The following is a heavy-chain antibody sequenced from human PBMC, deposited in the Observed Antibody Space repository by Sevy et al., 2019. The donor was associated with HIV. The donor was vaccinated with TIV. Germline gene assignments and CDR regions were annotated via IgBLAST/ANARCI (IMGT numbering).Heavy chain of an antibody. V-gene: IGHV4-38-2*01. CDR1: GYSITSGFL. CDR3: ARHSHGSGTYYVPFDS. J-gene: IGHJ4*02. D-gene: IGHD3-10*01. CDR2: VYHSGTA. Sequence: SETLSLTCAVSGYSITSGFLWGWIRQPPGKGLEWIGSVYHSGTAYNNPSVNSRVIVSVGTSKNQFSLKLNSVTAADTAVYYCARHSHGSGTYYVPFDSWGQGTLVTVSS.